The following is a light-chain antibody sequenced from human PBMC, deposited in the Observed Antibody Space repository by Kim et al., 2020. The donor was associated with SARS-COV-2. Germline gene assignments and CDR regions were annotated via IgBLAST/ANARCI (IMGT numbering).Light chain of an antibody. J-gene: IGLJ2*01. CDR3: QVWDSSSDHPV. Sequence: PGKTARITCGGNNIGSKSVHGYQRKPGQAPVLVIYYDSDRPSGIPERFSGSNSGNTATLTISRVEAGDEADYYCQVWDSSSDHPVFGGGTQLTVL. V-gene: IGLV3-21*04. CDR2: YDS. CDR1: NIGSKS.